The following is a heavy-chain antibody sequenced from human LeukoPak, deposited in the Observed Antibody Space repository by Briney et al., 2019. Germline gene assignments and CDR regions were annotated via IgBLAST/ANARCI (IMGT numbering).Heavy chain of an antibody. CDR1: GGSISSSSYY. V-gene: IGHV4-39*07. CDR3: AREGSTYSSGWN. CDR2: IYYSGST. D-gene: IGHD6-19*01. J-gene: IGHJ4*02. Sequence: SETLSLTCTVSGGSISSSSYYWGWIRQPPGKGLEWIGSIYYSGSTYYNPSLKSRVTISVDTSKNQFSLKLSSVTAADTAVYYCAREGSTYSSGWNWGQGNLVTVSS.